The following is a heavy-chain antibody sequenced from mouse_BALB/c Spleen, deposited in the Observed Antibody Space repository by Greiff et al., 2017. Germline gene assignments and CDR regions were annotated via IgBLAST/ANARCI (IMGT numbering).Heavy chain of an antibody. J-gene: IGHJ4*01. V-gene: IGHV2-9*02. CDR2: IWAGGST. Sequence: VKVVESGPGLVAPSQSLSITCTVSGFSLTSYGVHWVRQPPGKGLEWLGVIWAGGSTNYNSALMSRLSISKDNSKSQVFLKMNSLQTDDTAMYYCARDRGLRPSMDYWGQGTSVTVSS. CDR1: GFSLTSYG. CDR3: ARDRGLRPSMDY. D-gene: IGHD2-4*01.